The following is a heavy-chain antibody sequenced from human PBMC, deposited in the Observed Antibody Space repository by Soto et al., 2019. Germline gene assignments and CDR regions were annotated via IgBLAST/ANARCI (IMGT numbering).Heavy chain of an antibody. J-gene: IGHJ4*02. CDR3: ARGYCSTSGCSHYFDY. D-gene: IGHD2-2*01. CDR1: GDHGPGHY. V-gene: IGHV1-2*02. CDR2: INPTSGGT. Sequence: APVKVASRSSGDHGPGHYMRWVRQGAGVGLEGMAVINPTSGGTNYAQKFQGMVTMTWDTSGSTDYMELSRLRSDDTAIYCCARGYCSTSGCSHYFDYWGQGILVTVSS.